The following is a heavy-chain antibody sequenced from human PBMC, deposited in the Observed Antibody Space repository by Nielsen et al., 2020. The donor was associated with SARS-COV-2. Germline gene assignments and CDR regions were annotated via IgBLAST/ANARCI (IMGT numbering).Heavy chain of an antibody. CDR2: INEDGSVV. CDR1: GLIFSSYW. Sequence: GESLKISCAASGLIFSSYWMVWVRQAPGKGLEWVANINEDGSVVNYVDSVKGRFTISRDNAGKSLYLQMNSLRAEDTAVYYCARDAAYSRFDYWGQGTLVTVSS. J-gene: IGHJ4*02. CDR3: ARDAAYSRFDY. D-gene: IGHD4-11*01. V-gene: IGHV3-7*05.